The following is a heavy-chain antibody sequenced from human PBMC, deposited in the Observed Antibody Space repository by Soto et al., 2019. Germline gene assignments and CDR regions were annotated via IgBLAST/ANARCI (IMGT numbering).Heavy chain of an antibody. J-gene: IGHJ5*02. Sequence: SETLSLTCAVYGGSFTGYYWSWIRQPPGKGLEWIGEINHSGSTNSNPSLKSRVTISVDTSKNQFSLQLSSVTAADTAVYYCAREVVAATHWFDPWGQGTLVTVSS. CDR3: AREVVAATHWFDP. CDR2: INHSGST. D-gene: IGHD2-15*01. V-gene: IGHV4-34*01. CDR1: GGSFTGYY.